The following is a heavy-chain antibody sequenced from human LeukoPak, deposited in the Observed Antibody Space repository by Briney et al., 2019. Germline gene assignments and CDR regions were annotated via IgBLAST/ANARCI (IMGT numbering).Heavy chain of an antibody. V-gene: IGHV3-15*01. CDR2: IKSRDHGLTT. J-gene: IGHJ4*02. D-gene: IGHD2-21*01. Sequence: WIRQSPGKGLEWIGRIKSRDHGLTTDYGTPVKDRFTISRDDSKNTLYLQMNSLRSEDTAVYYCSTDSLVMNYWGQGTLVTVSS. CDR3: STDSLVMNY.